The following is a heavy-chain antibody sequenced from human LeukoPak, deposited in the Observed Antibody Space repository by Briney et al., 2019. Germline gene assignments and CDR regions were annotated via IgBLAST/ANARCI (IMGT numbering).Heavy chain of an antibody. V-gene: IGHV3-7*03. CDR1: GFTFSSYW. D-gene: IGHD3-22*01. CDR2: IKQDGSEK. J-gene: IGHJ5*02. Sequence: GGSLRLSCAASGFTFSSYWMSWVRQAPGKGLEWVANIKQDGSEKYYVDSVKGRFTISRDNSKNTLFLQMSSLRAEDTAIYYCAKTTTRSYFYDKTGSNWYDPWGQGTLVTVSS. CDR3: AKTTTRSYFYDKTGSNWYDP.